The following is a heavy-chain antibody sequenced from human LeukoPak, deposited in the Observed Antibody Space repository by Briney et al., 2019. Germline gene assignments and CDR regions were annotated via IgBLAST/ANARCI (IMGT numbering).Heavy chain of an antibody. CDR2: IYSGGST. Sequence: GGSLRLSCAASGFTFSNFEMNWVRQAPGKGLEWVSVIYSGGSTYYADSVKGRFTISRDNSKNTLYLQMNSLRAEDTAVYYCARAGAVAPFDYWGQGTLVTVSS. CDR1: GFTFSNFE. V-gene: IGHV3-53*01. J-gene: IGHJ4*02. D-gene: IGHD6-19*01. CDR3: ARAGAVAPFDY.